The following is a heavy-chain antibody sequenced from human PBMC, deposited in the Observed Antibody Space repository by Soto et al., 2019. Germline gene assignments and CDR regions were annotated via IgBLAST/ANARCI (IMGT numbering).Heavy chain of an antibody. CDR2: IYSGGST. CDR3: VARSNGADY. Sequence: EVQLVETGGGLIQPGGSLRLSCAASGFIVSSNYMSWVRQAPGKGLDWVSVIYSGGSTYHADSVKGRFTTYRDNSKNTLYLQMNNLRAEDTAVYYCVARSNGADYWGQGTLVTVSS. CDR1: GFIVSSNY. V-gene: IGHV3-53*02. J-gene: IGHJ4*02. D-gene: IGHD2-8*01.